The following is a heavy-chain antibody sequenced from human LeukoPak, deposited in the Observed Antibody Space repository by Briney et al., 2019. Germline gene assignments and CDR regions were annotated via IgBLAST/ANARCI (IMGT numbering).Heavy chain of an antibody. CDR1: GGSFSSYG. CDR2: IIPIFGTA. J-gene: IGHJ4*02. V-gene: IGHV1-69*01. CDR3: ARNSINQYYFDY. D-gene: IGHD2/OR15-2a*01. Sequence: GASVMVSCKAAGGSFSSYGISWVRQATGQGLEWMGGIIPIFGTANYAQKFQGRVTITADESTSTAYMELSSLRSEDTAVYYCARNSINQYYFDYWGQGTLVTVSS.